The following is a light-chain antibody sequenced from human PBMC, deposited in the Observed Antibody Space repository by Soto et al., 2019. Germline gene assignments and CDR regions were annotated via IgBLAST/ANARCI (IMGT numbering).Light chain of an antibody. J-gene: IGKJ5*01. CDR2: GAS. CDR1: QSVTNGH. CDR3: QQYGDSPPGT. V-gene: IGKV3-20*01. Sequence: IGVRQPEGTLSVYARERATLSCMASQSVTNGHLAWYQQRPGLPPRLLIYGASSRATGIPDRFSGSGSGTDFTLTISRLEPEDCALYSSQQYGDSPPGTFGQGTRLEI.